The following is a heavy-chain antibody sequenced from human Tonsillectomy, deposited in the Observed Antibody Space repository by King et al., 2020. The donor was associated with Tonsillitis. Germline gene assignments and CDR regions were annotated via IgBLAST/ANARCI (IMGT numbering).Heavy chain of an antibody. V-gene: IGHV3-23*04. CDR1: GFTFSSYG. CDR3: AKLPDYSFDY. D-gene: IGHD5-12*01. J-gene: IGHJ4*02. CDR2: ISGCGGST. Sequence: VQLVESGGGLVQPGGSLRLSCATSGFTFSSYGMSWVRQAPGKGLEWVSAISGCGGSTYYADSVKGRFTISRDNSKNTLYMQMNSLRAEDTAVYYCAKLPDYSFDYWGQGTLVTVSS.